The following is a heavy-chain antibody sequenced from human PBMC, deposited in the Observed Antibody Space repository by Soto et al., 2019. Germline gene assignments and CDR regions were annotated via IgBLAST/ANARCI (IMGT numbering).Heavy chain of an antibody. CDR1: GYTFTRYY. CDR3: ARTLTPNPAEYFQH. D-gene: IGHD3-16*01. V-gene: IGHV1-46*03. J-gene: IGHJ1*01. CDR2: INPSGGST. Sequence: QVQLVQSGAEAKKPGASVKVSCKASGYTFTRYYMHWVRQAPGQGLEWMGIINPSGGSTTYAQKFQGRVTMTRDTSTSTVYMELSSLRSEDTSVYYCARTLTPNPAEYFQHWGQGTLVTVSS.